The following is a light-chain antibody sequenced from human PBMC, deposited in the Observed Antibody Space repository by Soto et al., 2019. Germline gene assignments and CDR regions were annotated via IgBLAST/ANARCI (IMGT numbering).Light chain of an antibody. CDR1: SSDVGSYNY. J-gene: IGLJ3*02. CDR2: EVS. V-gene: IGLV2-14*01. Sequence: QSALTQPASVSGSPGQSITISCTGTSSDVGSYNYLSWYQQHPGKAPKLMIYEVSYRPSGVSDRFSGTKSGTTASLTIAGLQSEDEADYYCSSYTSSGTRVFGGGTKLTVL. CDR3: SSYTSSGTRV.